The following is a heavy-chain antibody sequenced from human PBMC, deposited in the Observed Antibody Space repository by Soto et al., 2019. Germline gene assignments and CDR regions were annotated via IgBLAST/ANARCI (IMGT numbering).Heavy chain of an antibody. CDR1: GFTFSTYS. Sequence: EVQLVESGGGLIQPGGSLRLSCAASGFTFSTYSMNWVRQAPGKGLEWVSYISSSTTIYYADSVKGRFTISRDNAKNSLFLQMNSLRAEDTAVYYCAREGGNYFDYWGQGTLVTVSS. CDR2: ISSSTTI. CDR3: AREGGNYFDY. D-gene: IGHD1-26*01. J-gene: IGHJ4*02. V-gene: IGHV3-48*01.